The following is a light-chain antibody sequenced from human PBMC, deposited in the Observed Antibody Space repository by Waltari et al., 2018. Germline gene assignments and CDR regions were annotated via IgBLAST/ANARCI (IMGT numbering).Light chain of an antibody. CDR2: GAS. V-gene: IGKV3-20*01. CDR3: HLYGSART. CDR1: QSVSNNY. J-gene: IGKJ4*01. Sequence: NVLTQSPGTLSLSPGERATPSCRASQSVSNNYLAWFRQQPGQAPRLLIYGASSRATGIPDRFSGSGSGTDFTLTISRLEPEDSAVYFCHLYGSARTFGGGTKVEIK.